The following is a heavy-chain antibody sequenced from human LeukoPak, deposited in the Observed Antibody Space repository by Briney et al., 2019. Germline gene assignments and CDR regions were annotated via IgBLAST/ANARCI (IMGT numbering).Heavy chain of an antibody. J-gene: IGHJ2*01. D-gene: IGHD6-13*01. CDR3: ARDEYSSSRYFDL. Sequence: SETLSLTCAVYGGSFSGYYWSWTRQPPGKGLEWIGEINHSGSTNYNPSLKSRVTISVDTSKNQFSLKLSSVTAADTAVYYCARDEYSSSRYFDLWGRGTLVTVSS. CDR2: INHSGST. V-gene: IGHV4-34*01. CDR1: GGSFSGYY.